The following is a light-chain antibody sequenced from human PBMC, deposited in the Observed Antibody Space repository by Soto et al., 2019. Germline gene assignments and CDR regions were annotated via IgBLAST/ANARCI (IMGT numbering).Light chain of an antibody. V-gene: IGKV1-39*01. CDR1: QSINSY. Sequence: DIQMTQSPSSLSASVGDRVTITCRASQSINSYLNWYQQKPGKAPKLLIYAASSLESGVPSRFSGSGYGTDFTLTISSLQPEDFATYHCQQSHSTPYTFGQGTKPEIK. CDR3: QQSHSTPYT. CDR2: AAS. J-gene: IGKJ2*01.